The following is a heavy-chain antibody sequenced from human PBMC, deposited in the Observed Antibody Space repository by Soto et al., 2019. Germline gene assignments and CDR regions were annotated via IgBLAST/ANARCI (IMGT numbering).Heavy chain of an antibody. J-gene: IGHJ4*02. V-gene: IGHV3-30*18. D-gene: IGHD3-10*01. CDR2: ISPDGRNK. CDR3: AKDLRFPDMYYFEY. CDR1: GFIFSNYG. Sequence: PGGSLRLSCAASGFIFSNYGMHWVRQAPGKGLEWVAVISPDGRNKYYAESVEGRFTISRDNSKNTLYVQMNSLRTEDTAVYYCAKDLRFPDMYYFEYWGQGTLVTVSS.